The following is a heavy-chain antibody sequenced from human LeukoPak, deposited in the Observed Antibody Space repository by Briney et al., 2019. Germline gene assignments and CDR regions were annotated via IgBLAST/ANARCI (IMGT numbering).Heavy chain of an antibody. J-gene: IGHJ6*03. CDR1: GGTVSSYA. CDR2: VIPIFGTA. CDR3: ARVRGDFWSGYYLAGYYYYMDV. Sequence: GAWVKVSCKASGGTVSSYAISWGRQAPGQGREWMGGVIPIFGTANYAQKFQGRGTITTDESTSTAYMELSSLRSEDTAVYYCARVRGDFWSGYYLAGYYYYMDVWGKGTTVTVSS. V-gene: IGHV1-69*05. D-gene: IGHD3-3*01.